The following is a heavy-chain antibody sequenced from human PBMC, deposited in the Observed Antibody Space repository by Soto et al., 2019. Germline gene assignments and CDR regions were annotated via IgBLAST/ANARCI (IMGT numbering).Heavy chain of an antibody. CDR1: GYTFTRSG. D-gene: IGHD1-26*01. CDR2: ISSYNGDT. Sequence: ASVKVSCKASGYTFTRSGIIWARQAPGQGPEWMGWISSYNGDTNYAQTFQGRVTMTTDTSTSTAYMELNSLRAEDTAVYYCAKGFGNYWAFDYWGQGTLVTVSS. V-gene: IGHV1-18*01. CDR3: AKGFGNYWAFDY. J-gene: IGHJ4*02.